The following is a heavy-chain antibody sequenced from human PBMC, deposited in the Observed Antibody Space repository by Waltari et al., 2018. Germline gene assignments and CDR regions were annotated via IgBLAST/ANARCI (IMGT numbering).Heavy chain of an antibody. J-gene: IGHJ4*02. CDR3: ARDHSGTFDY. D-gene: IGHD1-1*01. Sequence: EVQVVEPGGGLVQPGGSLRLSCAASGFPFSRPWLSWVRQAPGKGLEWVANIKQDGSEIYYVDSVKGRFTISRDNAKNSVYLQMNSLRAEDTAVYYCARDHSGTFDYWGQGTLVTVSS. V-gene: IGHV3-7*01. CDR2: IKQDGSEI. CDR1: GFPFSRPW.